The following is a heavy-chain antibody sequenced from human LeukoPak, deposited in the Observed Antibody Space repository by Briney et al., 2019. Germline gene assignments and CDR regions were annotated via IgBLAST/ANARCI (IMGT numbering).Heavy chain of an antibody. CDR2: MSFDTSNE. V-gene: IGHV3-30*18. J-gene: IGHJ3*02. Sequence: GGSLRLSCAPSGFTFSSYGMHWVRQAPGKGLEWVAVMSFDTSNEYYADSVQGRFNISRDNSKNTMYLQMNSLRADDTAMYYCAKDQSYDKAFDIWGQGTMVTVSS. D-gene: IGHD3-22*01. CDR1: GFTFSSYG. CDR3: AKDQSYDKAFDI.